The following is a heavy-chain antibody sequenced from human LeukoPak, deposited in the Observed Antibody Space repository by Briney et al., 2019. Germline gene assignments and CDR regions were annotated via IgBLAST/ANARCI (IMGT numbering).Heavy chain of an antibody. J-gene: IGHJ4*02. CDR1: GFTFSSYA. V-gene: IGHV3-23*01. Sequence: GGSLRLSCAASGFTFSSYAMSWVRQAPGKGLEWVSAISGSGGSTYYADSVKGRFTISRDNSKNTLYLQMNSLRAEDTAVYCCAKQGLLWEAKFWGQGTLVTVSS. CDR3: AKQGLLWEAKF. D-gene: IGHD1-26*01. CDR2: ISGSGGST.